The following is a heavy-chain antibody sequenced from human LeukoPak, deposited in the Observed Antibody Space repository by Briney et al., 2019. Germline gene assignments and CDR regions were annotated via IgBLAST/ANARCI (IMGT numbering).Heavy chain of an antibody. CDR2: MNPNSGNT. D-gene: IGHD3-10*01. CDR3: ARGSKVRRLTEGSSYWFDP. CDR1: GYTFTSYD. V-gene: IGHV1-8*01. Sequence: ASVKVSCKASGYTFTSYDINWVRQATGQGLEWMGWMNPNSGNTGYAQKFQGRVTMTRNTSISTAYMELSSLRSEDTAVYYCARGSKVRRLTEGSSYWFDPWGQGTLVTVSS. J-gene: IGHJ5*02.